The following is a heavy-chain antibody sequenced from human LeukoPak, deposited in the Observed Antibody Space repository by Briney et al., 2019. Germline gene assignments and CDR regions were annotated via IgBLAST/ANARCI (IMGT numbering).Heavy chain of an antibody. CDR2: IYYSGSA. J-gene: IGHJ4*02. CDR1: GGSISSYY. Sequence: PSETLSLTCTVSGGSISSYYWSWLRQPPGKGLEWIGHIYYSGSANYNPSLTSRVTISVDTSKNQFSLKLTSVTAADTAVYYCARVINDFWSGYYLDYWGQGTLVTVSS. V-gene: IGHV4-59*01. CDR3: ARVINDFWSGYYLDY. D-gene: IGHD3-3*01.